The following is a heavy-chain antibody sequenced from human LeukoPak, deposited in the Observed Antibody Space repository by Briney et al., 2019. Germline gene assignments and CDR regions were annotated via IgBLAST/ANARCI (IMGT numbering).Heavy chain of an antibody. CDR1: GFTFSSYG. CDR2: ISYDGSNK. J-gene: IGHJ4*02. V-gene: IGHV3-30*18. CDR3: AKSAEDGSGSYPLFDY. D-gene: IGHD3-10*01. Sequence: GGSLRLSCAASGFTFSSYGMHWVRQAPGKRLEWVAVISYDGSNKYYADSVKGRFTISRDNSKNTLYLQMNSLRAEDTAVYYCAKSAEDGSGSYPLFDYWGQGTLVTVSS.